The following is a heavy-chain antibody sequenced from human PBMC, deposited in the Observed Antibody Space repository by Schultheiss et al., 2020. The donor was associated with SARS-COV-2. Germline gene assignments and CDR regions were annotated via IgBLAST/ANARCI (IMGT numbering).Heavy chain of an antibody. V-gene: IGHV3-23*01. Sequence: GGSLRLSCAASGFTFSSYGMHWVRQAPGKGLEWVSAISGSGGSTYYADSVKGRFTISRDNSKNTLYLQMNSLRAEDTAVYYCAKDRGHIVVVTAPYDAFDIWGQGTMVTVSS. CDR2: ISGSGGST. D-gene: IGHD2-21*02. CDR3: AKDRGHIVVVTAPYDAFDI. J-gene: IGHJ3*02. CDR1: GFTFSSYG.